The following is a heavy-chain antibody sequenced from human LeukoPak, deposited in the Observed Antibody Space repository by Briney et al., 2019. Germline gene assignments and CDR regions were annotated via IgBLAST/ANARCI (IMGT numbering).Heavy chain of an antibody. J-gene: IGHJ4*02. D-gene: IGHD6-19*01. V-gene: IGHV3-48*02. CDR3: ARSDYSSLDY. CDR1: GFTFSTYS. Sequence: PGGSLRLSCAASGFTFSTYSMNWVRQAPGKGLEWVSYIPSSGNAIYYADSVKGRFTISRDNAKNSLYLQMNSLRDEGTAVYYCARSDYSSLDYWGQGALVTVSS. CDR2: IPSSGNAI.